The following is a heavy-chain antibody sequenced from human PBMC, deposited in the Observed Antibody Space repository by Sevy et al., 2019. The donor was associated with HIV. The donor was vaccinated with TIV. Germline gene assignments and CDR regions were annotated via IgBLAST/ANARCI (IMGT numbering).Heavy chain of an antibody. D-gene: IGHD3-10*01. Sequence: GGSLRLSCAASGFTFSSYNMNWVRQAPGKGLEWVSSISGLSNYIYYADSMKGRFTISRDNAKNTLNLQMNSLRGDDTAVYSWARGPPDGSYDYFDSWGQGILVTVSS. CDR2: ISGLSNYI. J-gene: IGHJ4*02. CDR3: ARGPPDGSYDYFDS. CDR1: GFTFSSYN. V-gene: IGHV3-21*06.